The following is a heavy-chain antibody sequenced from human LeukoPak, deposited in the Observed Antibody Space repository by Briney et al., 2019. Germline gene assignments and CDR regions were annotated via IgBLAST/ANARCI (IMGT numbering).Heavy chain of an antibody. J-gene: IGHJ4*02. D-gene: IGHD3-10*01. CDR2: INHSGST. V-gene: IGHV4-34*01. CDR3: ARGVLWFGEAGLYYFDY. Sequence: PSETLSLTCAVYGGSFSGYYWSWIRQPPGKGLEWIGEINHSGSTNYNPSLKSRVTISVDTSKNQFSLKLSSVTAADTAVYYCARGVLWFGEAGLYYFDYWGQGTLVTVSS. CDR1: GGSFSGYY.